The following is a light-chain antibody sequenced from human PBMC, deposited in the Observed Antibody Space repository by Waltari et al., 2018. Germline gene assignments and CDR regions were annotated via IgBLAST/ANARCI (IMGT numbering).Light chain of an antibody. Sequence: DIQMTQSPSSLSASVGDRVTITCRASHDLSTSLAWYPQKPGKVPKVLIFAISTLQSGVPSRFSGSGSGTDFTLTISSLQPEDVATYYCQKYNSAPWTFGQGTRVEIK. CDR3: QKYNSAPWT. CDR1: HDLSTS. CDR2: AIS. J-gene: IGKJ1*01. V-gene: IGKV1-27*01.